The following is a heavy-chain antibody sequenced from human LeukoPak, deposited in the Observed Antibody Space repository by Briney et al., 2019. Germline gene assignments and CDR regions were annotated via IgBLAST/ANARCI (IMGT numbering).Heavy chain of an antibody. D-gene: IGHD3-22*01. CDR1: GYTFTGYY. CDR3: ARAPDSSAPTDI. J-gene: IGHJ3*02. CDR2: INPNSGGT. V-gene: IGHV1-2*06. Sequence: ASVKVSCKASGYTFTGYYMHWGRQAPGQGLEWMGRINPNSGGTNYAQKFQGRVTMTRDTSISTAYMELSRLGSDDTAVYYCARAPDSSAPTDIWGQGTMVTVSS.